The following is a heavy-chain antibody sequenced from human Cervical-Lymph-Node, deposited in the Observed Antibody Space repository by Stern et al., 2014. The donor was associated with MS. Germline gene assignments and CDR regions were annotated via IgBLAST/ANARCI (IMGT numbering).Heavy chain of an antibody. CDR3: VKRGITEVRGVRLGDY. J-gene: IGHJ4*02. V-gene: IGHV3-30*18. D-gene: IGHD3-10*01. Sequence: VQLVESGGGVVQPGRSLRLPCTVSGSTFSSYGIHWVRQVPGKGLEWVSVISYDGSDTYYAESVKGRFTISRDNSKNTLYLEMRSLRPEDTAVYYCVKRGITEVRGVRLGDYWGPGTLVIVSS. CDR1: GSTFSSYG. CDR2: ISYDGSDT.